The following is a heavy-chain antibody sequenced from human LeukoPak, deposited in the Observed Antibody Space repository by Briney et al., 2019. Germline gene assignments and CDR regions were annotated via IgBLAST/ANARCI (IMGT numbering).Heavy chain of an antibody. CDR1: GGSFSGYY. J-gene: IGHJ4*02. D-gene: IGHD3-10*01. CDR2: INHSGST. CDR3: AKVHGSGSYYFDY. Sequence: PSETLSLTCAVYGGSFSGYYWSWIRQPPGKGLEWIGEINHSGSTNYNPSLKSRVTISVDTSKNQFSLKLSSVTAADTAVYYCAKVHGSGSYYFDYWGQGTLVTVSS. V-gene: IGHV4-34*01.